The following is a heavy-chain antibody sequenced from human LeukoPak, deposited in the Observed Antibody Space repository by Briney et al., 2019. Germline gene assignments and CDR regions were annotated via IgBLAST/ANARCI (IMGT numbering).Heavy chain of an antibody. CDR2: IYSGGST. D-gene: IGHD6-19*01. Sequence: LPGGSLRLSCAASGFTVSSNYMSWVRQAPGKGLEWVSVIYSGGSTYYADSVKGRFTISRDNSKNTLYLQMNSLRAEDTAVYYCAKDDHGGSGWRDYFDQWGQGTLVTVSS. V-gene: IGHV3-53*01. CDR3: AKDDHGGSGWRDYFDQ. J-gene: IGHJ4*02. CDR1: GFTVSSNY.